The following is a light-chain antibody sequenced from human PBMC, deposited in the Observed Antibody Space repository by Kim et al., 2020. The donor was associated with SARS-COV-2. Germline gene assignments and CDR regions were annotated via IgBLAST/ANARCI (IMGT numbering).Light chain of an antibody. CDR3: SSFTSSSSWV. J-gene: IGLJ3*02. CDR2: DVS. V-gene: IGLV2-14*03. CDR1: SNDVGGYND. Sequence: QSALTQPPSVSGSPGQSVTISCTGTSNDVGGYNDVSWYQQHPGKAPKLMIYDVSNRPSGVPDRFSGSKSGNTASLTISGLQAEEEADYYCSSFTSSSSWVFGGGTKLTVL.